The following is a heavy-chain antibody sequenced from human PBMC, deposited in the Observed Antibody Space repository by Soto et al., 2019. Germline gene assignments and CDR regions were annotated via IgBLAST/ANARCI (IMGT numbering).Heavy chain of an antibody. CDR1: GYTFTSYD. D-gene: IGHD6-19*01. J-gene: IGHJ5*02. Sequence: GASVKVSCKASGYTFTSYDINWVRQATGQGLEWKGWMNPNSGNTGYAQKFQGRVTMTRNTSISTAKKEMSSLRSEDTAVYYCARGLIAVAGLEGRNWFDPWGQGTLVTVSS. CDR3: ARGLIAVAGLEGRNWFDP. V-gene: IGHV1-8*01. CDR2: MNPNSGNT.